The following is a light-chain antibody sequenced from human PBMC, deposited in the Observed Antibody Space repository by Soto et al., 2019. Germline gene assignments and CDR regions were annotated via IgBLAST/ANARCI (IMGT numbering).Light chain of an antibody. J-gene: IGKJ4*01. CDR1: QTVGSF. CDR3: QQRYSWPPLT. Sequence: EIVLTQSPATLSLSPGERATLSCRASQTVGSFLAWYQHKPGQAPRLLIYNTSKRANGIPARFSGSGSGTDFTLTISSLEPEDFAVYYCQQRYSWPPLTFGGGTKVEMK. V-gene: IGKV3-11*01. CDR2: NTS.